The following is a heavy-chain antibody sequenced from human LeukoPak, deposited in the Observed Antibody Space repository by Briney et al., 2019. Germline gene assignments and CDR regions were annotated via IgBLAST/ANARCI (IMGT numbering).Heavy chain of an antibody. CDR1: GLTFSTYW. CDR2: INSDGSST. J-gene: IGHJ1*01. D-gene: IGHD2-2*01. V-gene: IGHV3-74*01. CDR3: ARDYGCSSTSCYAGAEYFQH. Sequence: PGGSLRLSCAASGLTFSTYWMHWVRQTPGKGLVWVSRINSDGSSTSYADSVKGRFTISRDNAKNTLYLQMNSLRAEDTAVYYCARDYGCSSTSCYAGAEYFQHWGQGTLVTVSS.